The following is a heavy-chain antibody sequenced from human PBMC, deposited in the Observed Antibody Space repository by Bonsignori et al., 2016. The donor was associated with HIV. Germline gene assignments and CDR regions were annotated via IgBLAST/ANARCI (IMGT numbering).Heavy chain of an antibody. J-gene: IGHJ3*02. V-gene: IGHV3-30-3*01. CDR3: AREDYYIGRASVIVLGALDI. D-gene: IGHD3-9*01. Sequence: GESLKISCAASGFTFSGYAMQWVRQAPGKGLEWVAVMSGDGGVTHYGDSVRGRFTISRDNSRNTLHLQMSSLRPEDTAVYYCAREDYYIGRASVIVLGALDIWGQGTMVTVSS. CDR2: MSGDGGVT. CDR1: GFTFSGYA.